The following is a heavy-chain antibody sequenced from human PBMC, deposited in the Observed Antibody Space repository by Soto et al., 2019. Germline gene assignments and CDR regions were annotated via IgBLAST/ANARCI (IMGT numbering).Heavy chain of an antibody. CDR2: FIPIFRTL. CDR3: VRDRRIYYSDPHDEFVASDYAV. CDR1: GGIFGSHG. J-gene: IGHJ3*01. V-gene: IGHV1-69*01. Sequence: QVQLIQSEAEVKKPGSSVRVSCTASGGIFGSHGFSWVRQAPGQRLEWVGGFIPIFRTLTYTEKFQARVRIAADESTNTVYLDLSSLTSEDTAVYYCVRDRRIYYSDPHDEFVASDYAVWGQGTMVSFSS. D-gene: IGHD3-22*01.